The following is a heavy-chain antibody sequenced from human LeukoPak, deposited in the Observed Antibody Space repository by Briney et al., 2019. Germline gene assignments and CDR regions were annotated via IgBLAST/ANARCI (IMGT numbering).Heavy chain of an antibody. CDR2: IYTSGST. V-gene: IGHV4-61*02. Sequence: SQTLSLTCTVSGGSISSGSYYWSWIRQPAGKGLEWIGRIYTSGSTNYNPSLKSRVTISVDTSKNQFSLKLGSVTAADTAVYYCARLSGSYSDFDYWGQGTLVTVSS. J-gene: IGHJ4*02. D-gene: IGHD1-26*01. CDR3: ARLSGSYSDFDY. CDR1: GGSISSGSYY.